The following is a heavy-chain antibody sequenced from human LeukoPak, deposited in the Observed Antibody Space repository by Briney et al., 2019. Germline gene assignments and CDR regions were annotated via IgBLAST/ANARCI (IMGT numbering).Heavy chain of an antibody. J-gene: IGHJ4*02. Sequence: GGSLRLSCAASGFTFSSYAMHWVRQAPGKGLEWAAVISYDGSNKYYADSVKGRFTISRDNSKNTLYLQMNSLRAEDTAVYYCARDGQDCSGGSCYVGGFDYWGQGTLVTVSS. V-gene: IGHV3-30-3*01. D-gene: IGHD2-15*01. CDR3: ARDGQDCSGGSCYVGGFDY. CDR2: ISYDGSNK. CDR1: GFTFSSYA.